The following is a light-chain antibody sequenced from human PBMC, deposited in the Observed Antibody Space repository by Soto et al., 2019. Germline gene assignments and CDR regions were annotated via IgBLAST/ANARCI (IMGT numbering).Light chain of an antibody. CDR2: GNS. Sequence: QSVLTQPPSVSGAPGQRVTISCTGSSSNIGAGYDVHWYQQLPGTAPKVLIYGNSNRPSGVPDRLSASKSGTSASLAITGVQAEDEADYYCQSFDSSLSGYVFGTGTKLTVL. CDR1: SSNIGAGYD. V-gene: IGLV1-40*01. J-gene: IGLJ1*01. CDR3: QSFDSSLSGYV.